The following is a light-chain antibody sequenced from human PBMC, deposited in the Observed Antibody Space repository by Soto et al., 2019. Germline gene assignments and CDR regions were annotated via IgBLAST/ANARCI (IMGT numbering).Light chain of an antibody. Sequence: DIQMTHSPSTLSASVGDIVTITCRASQSIRTWLAWYQQKPGKAPRLLMYQASSLKSGVPSRFSGSGSETEFTLTITSLQPDDTATYFCQQYSTYLWTFGQGTKVDIK. CDR3: QQYSTYLWT. CDR1: QSIRTW. J-gene: IGKJ1*01. V-gene: IGKV1-5*03. CDR2: QAS.